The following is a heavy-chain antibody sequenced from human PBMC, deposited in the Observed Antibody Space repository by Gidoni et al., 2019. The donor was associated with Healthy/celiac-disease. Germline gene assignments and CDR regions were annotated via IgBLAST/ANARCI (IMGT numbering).Heavy chain of an antibody. J-gene: IGHJ4*02. CDR1: GFTVSSYG. Sequence: QVQLVESGGGVVQPGRSLGLSCAGSGFTVSSYGMHWVRQAPGNGVEWVAVIWYDGSNKYYADSVKGRFTISRDNSKNTLYLQMNSLRAEDTAVYYCARGIYGDYWGQGTLVTVSS. CDR3: ARGIYGDY. V-gene: IGHV3-33*01. CDR2: IWYDGSNK. D-gene: IGHD4-17*01.